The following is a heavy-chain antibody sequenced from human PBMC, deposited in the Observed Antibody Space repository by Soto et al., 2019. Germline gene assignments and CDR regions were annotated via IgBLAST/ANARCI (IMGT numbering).Heavy chain of an antibody. Sequence: SLTCAISGDSVSSNSAAWNWIRQSPSRGLEWLGRTYYRSKWYNDYAVSVKSRITINPDTSKNQFSLQLNSVTPEDTAVYYCARAVLLWFGELPNYFDYWGQGTLVTVSS. D-gene: IGHD3-10*01. CDR2: TYYRSKWYN. CDR3: ARAVLLWFGELPNYFDY. V-gene: IGHV6-1*01. CDR1: GDSVSSNSAA. J-gene: IGHJ4*02.